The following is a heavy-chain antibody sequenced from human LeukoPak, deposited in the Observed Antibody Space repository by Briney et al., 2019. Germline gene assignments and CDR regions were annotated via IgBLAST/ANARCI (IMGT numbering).Heavy chain of an antibody. CDR3: ARGFRRTGLDPPPHFDY. J-gene: IGHJ4*02. D-gene: IGHD1-1*01. CDR1: GGSISSHY. CDR2: IYYSGST. V-gene: IGHV4-59*11. Sequence: SETLSLTCSVSGGSISSHYWSWIRQPPGKGLEWIGYIYYSGSTNYNPSLKSRVTILIDTSKNQFSLKLSSVTAADSAVYYCARGFRRTGLDPPPHFDYWGQGTLVTVSS.